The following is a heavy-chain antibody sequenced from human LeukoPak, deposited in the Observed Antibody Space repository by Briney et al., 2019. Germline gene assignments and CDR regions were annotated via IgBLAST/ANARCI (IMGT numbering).Heavy chain of an antibody. V-gene: IGHV4-61*02. CDR1: GGSISSGSYY. D-gene: IGHD6-13*01. CDR3: ARATAAGTKWFDP. J-gene: IGHJ5*02. CDR2: IYTSGST. Sequence: PSETLSLTCTVSGGSISSGSYYWSWIRQPAGKGLEWIGRIYTSGSTNYNPSLKSRVTISVDTSKNQFSLKLSSVTAADTAVYYCARATAAGTKWFDPWGQGTLVTVSS.